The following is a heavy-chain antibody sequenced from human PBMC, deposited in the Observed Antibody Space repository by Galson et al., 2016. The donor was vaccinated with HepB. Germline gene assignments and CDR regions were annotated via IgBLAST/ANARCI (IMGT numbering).Heavy chain of an antibody. CDR2: LSYTGST. J-gene: IGHJ4*02. CDR3: ARTSCISSGCTIFDF. Sequence: SETLSLTCTVSGDSRAGWGWVRQPPGMGLEWIGSLSYTGSTHYSPSLRSRVTLSVDPSKNHVSLNLTSVTAADTAVYYCARTSCISSGCTIFDFWGQGTRVIVSS. CDR1: GDSRAG. D-gene: IGHD3-22*01. V-gene: IGHV4-39*02.